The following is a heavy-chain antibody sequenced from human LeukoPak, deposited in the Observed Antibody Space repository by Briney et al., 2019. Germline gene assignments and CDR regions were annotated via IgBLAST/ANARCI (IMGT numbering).Heavy chain of an antibody. V-gene: IGHV3-7*01. CDR1: GFTFSSYW. J-gene: IGHJ4*02. Sequence: PGGSLRLSCAASGFTFSSYWVSWVRQAPGKGLEWVANIKQDGSEKYYVDSVKGRFTISRDNAKNSLYLQMNSLRAEDTVVYYCARQKQWLSYYFDYWGQGTLVTVSS. CDR3: ARQKQWLSYYFDY. D-gene: IGHD6-19*01. CDR2: IKQDGSEK.